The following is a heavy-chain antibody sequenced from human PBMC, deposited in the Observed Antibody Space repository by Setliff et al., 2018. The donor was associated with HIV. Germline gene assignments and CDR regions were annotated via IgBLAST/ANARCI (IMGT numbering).Heavy chain of an antibody. D-gene: IGHD6-19*01. J-gene: IGHJ4*02. CDR3: AKDRYSTGWHLDH. CDR2: IRYDGTIE. V-gene: IGHV3-30*02. Sequence: GGSLRLSCAASGFSFGSYGFHWVRQAPGKGLEWPTFIRYDGTIEYYADSVKGRFTISRDNSRNTVNLQMSSLRREDTAVYYCAKDRYSTGWHLDHWGQGTPVTVSS. CDR1: GFSFGSYG.